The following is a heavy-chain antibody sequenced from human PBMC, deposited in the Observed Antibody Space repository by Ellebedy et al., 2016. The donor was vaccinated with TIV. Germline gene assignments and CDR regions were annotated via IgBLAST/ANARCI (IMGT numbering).Heavy chain of an antibody. V-gene: IGHV1-69*04. Sequence: AASVKVSCKASGGPFSSYAISWVRQAPGQGLEWMRRIIPIVGIANYAQNFQDRVAITADKSTSTAYMELSSLRSEDTAVYYCARSHFGGSYGMDVWGQGTTVTVSS. D-gene: IGHD3-16*01. CDR2: IIPIVGIA. CDR3: ARSHFGGSYGMDV. CDR1: GGPFSSYA. J-gene: IGHJ6*02.